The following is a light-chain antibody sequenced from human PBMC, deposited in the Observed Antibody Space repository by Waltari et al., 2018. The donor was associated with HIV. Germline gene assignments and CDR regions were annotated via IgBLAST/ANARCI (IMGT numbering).Light chain of an antibody. CDR3: SSYTRRNAVL. J-gene: IGLJ2*01. V-gene: IGLV2-14*01. CDR1: CSDVGGYNY. Sequence: QSALTQPASVSGSPGQSITISCTGSCSDVGGYNYVSWYQQHPGKLPKLIIYEVSKRPSGVSNLFSGSKSGTTASLTISGLQTEDDADYYCSSYTRRNAVLFGGGTTLTVL. CDR2: EVS.